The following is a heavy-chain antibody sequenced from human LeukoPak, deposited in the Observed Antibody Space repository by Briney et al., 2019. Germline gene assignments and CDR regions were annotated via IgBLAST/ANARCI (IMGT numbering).Heavy chain of an antibody. CDR3: ASHSGYDKYYYYGMDV. J-gene: IGHJ6*02. D-gene: IGHD5-12*01. Sequence: GGSLRLSCAASGFTFSSYAMHWVRQAPGKGLEWVAVISYDGSNKYYADSVKGRFTISRDNAKNSLYLQMNSLRAEDTAVYYCASHSGYDKYYYYGMDVWGQGTTVTVSS. V-gene: IGHV3-30-3*01. CDR2: ISYDGSNK. CDR1: GFTFSSYA.